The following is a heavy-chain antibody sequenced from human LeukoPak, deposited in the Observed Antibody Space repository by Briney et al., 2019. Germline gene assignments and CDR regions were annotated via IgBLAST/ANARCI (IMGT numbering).Heavy chain of an antibody. CDR2: INHSGST. J-gene: IGHJ4*02. V-gene: IGHV4-34*01. CDR1: GGSLSGYY. Sequence: NPSETLSLTCGVNGGSLSGYYWSWIRQPPGKGLEWIGEINHSGSTNYNPSLKRRVTISIDTSKNQFSLRLSSVTAADTAVYYCARHGYFAPRWGQGTLVTVSS. D-gene: IGHD3-9*01. CDR3: ARHGYFAPR.